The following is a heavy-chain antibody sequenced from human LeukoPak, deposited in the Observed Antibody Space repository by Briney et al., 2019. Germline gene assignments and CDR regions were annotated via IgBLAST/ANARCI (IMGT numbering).Heavy chain of an antibody. CDR1: GLTFSNFW. CDR3: ATYRWLGE. Sequence: GGSLRLSCGVSGLTFSNFWMTWVRQPPGKGLEWVANIRYDGSAKYYVDSVKGRFTISRDNAKNSLYLQMNSLKAEDTAIYYCATYRWLGEWGQGTLVTVSS. J-gene: IGHJ4*02. CDR2: IRYDGSAK. V-gene: IGHV3-7*03. D-gene: IGHD5-24*01.